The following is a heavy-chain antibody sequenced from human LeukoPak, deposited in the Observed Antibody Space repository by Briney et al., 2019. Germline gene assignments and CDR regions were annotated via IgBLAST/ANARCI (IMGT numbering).Heavy chain of an antibody. Sequence: GESLKISCKGSGYSFTSYWIGWVRQAPGKGLEWVAFIGYDESNKYYADSAKGRFTISRENSKSTLYLQMNSLRAEDTGVYYCAKDQGYSQDCWGQGTLVTVSS. CDR3: AKDQGYSQDC. J-gene: IGHJ4*02. CDR2: IGYDESNK. V-gene: IGHV3-30*02. CDR1: GYSFTSYW. D-gene: IGHD5-18*01.